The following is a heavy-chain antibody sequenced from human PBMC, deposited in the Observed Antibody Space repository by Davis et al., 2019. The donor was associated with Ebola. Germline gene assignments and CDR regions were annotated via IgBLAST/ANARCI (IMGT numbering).Heavy chain of an antibody. Sequence: GGSLRLSCAASGFTFSSYAMSWVRQAPGKGLEWVSGINWNGGSTGYADSVKGRFTISRDNAKNSLYLQMNSLRAEDTALYYCARVRGSGSYQYPFDYWGQGTLVTVSS. CDR3: ARVRGSGSYQYPFDY. D-gene: IGHD3-10*01. CDR1: GFTFSSYA. V-gene: IGHV3-20*04. J-gene: IGHJ4*02. CDR2: INWNGGST.